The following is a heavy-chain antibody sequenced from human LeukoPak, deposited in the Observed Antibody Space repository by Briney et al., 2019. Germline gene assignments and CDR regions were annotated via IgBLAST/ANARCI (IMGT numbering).Heavy chain of an antibody. V-gene: IGHV1-2*02. D-gene: IGHD4-11*01. CDR3: ARDPSSVTLYFFDY. J-gene: IGHJ4*02. CDR1: GYTFRDNY. CDR2: IDANNGDT. Sequence: ASVKISCKASGYTFRDNYIHWLRQAPGQGLEWMGWIDANNGDTKSAQKFQGRVTMSRDTSISTAYMDLSSLSPDDAAVYYCARDPSSVTLYFFDYWGQGTLVTVSS.